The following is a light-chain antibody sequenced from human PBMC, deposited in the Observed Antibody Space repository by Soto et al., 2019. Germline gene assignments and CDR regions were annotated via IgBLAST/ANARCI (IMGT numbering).Light chain of an antibody. CDR1: SSNIGAGHN. V-gene: IGLV1-40*01. J-gene: IGLJ3*02. Sequence: QAVVTQPPSVSGAPGQRVTISCTGSSSNIGAGHNVHWFQQLPGTAPKLLIFANSNRPSGVTDRFSGSKSGNSASLAITGLQAEDEADYYCQSYDSSLSGSKVVFGGGTKLTVL. CDR3: QSYDSSLSGSKVV. CDR2: ANS.